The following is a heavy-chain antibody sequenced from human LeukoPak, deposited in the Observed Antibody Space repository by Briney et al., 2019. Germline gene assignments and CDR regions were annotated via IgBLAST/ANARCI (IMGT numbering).Heavy chain of an antibody. CDR1: GFTFDDYA. CDR2: ISWNSGSI. J-gene: IGHJ4*02. CDR3: ARDLTVTGATVVY. Sequence: GGSLRLSCAASGFTFDDYAMPWVRHAPGKGLEWVSGISWNSGSIGYADSVKGRFTISRDNAKNSLYLQMNSLRAEDTAVYYCARDLTVTGATVVYWGQGTLVTVSS. D-gene: IGHD1-26*01. V-gene: IGHV3-9*01.